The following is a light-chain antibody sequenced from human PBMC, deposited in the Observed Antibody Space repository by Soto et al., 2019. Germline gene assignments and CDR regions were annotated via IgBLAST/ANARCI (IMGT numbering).Light chain of an antibody. Sequence: QSVLTQPASVSGCPGQSITISCTGTSSDVGAYNYVSWFQQYPGKAPKLMIYDVSNRPSGVSNRFSGSKSGNTASLTISGLQAEDEADYYCCSYTSSSTYVFGTGTKVTVL. J-gene: IGLJ1*01. V-gene: IGLV2-14*01. CDR1: SSDVGAYNY. CDR2: DVS. CDR3: CSYTSSSTYV.